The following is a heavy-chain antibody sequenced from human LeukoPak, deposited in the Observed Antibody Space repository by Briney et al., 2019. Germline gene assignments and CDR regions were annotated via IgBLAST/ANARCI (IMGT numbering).Heavy chain of an antibody. CDR1: GYTFTSYD. Sequence: GASVKVSCKASGYTFTSYDINWVRQATGQGLEWMGWMNPNSGNTGYAQKFQGRVTITRNTSISTAYMELSSLRSEDTAVYYCARGRDYDFWSGYRDWFDPWGQGTLVTVSS. CDR3: ARGRDYDFWSGYRDWFDP. V-gene: IGHV1-8*03. CDR2: MNPNSGNT. D-gene: IGHD3-3*01. J-gene: IGHJ5*02.